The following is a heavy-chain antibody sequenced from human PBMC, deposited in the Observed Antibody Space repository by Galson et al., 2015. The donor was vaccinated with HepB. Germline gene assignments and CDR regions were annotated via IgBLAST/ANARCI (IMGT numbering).Heavy chain of an antibody. V-gene: IGHV1-46*01. Sequence: SVKVSCKASGYTLTNYHFHWVRQAPGQGPEWMGKIFAGGGSTRYAERFQGRVTLTRDSSTSTIYMEVSSLRADDTAVYYCARATPDTYYVDYWGQGTLVTVSS. D-gene: IGHD2-15*01. CDR2: IFAGGGST. CDR3: ARATPDTYYVDY. J-gene: IGHJ4*02. CDR1: GYTLTNYH.